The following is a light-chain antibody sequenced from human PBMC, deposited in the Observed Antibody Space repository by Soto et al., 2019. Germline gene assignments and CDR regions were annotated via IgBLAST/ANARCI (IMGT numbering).Light chain of an antibody. CDR3: SSSAGNNNMV. Sequence: QSALTQPPSASVSPGQSVTISCSGTSSDVGNYNFVSWYRQHPGKAPKLIIYEVTKRPSGVPDRFSGSKSGNTASLTVSGLQAEDEADYYCSSSAGNNNMVFGGGTKLTVL. V-gene: IGLV2-8*01. CDR1: SSDVGNYNF. J-gene: IGLJ2*01. CDR2: EVT.